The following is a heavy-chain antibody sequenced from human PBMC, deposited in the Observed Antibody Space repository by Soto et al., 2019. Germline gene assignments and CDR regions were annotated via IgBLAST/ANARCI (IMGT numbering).Heavy chain of an antibody. D-gene: IGHD6-13*01. CDR3: ARLIAAAGAEYFQH. J-gene: IGHJ1*01. V-gene: IGHV3-33*01. Sequence: QVQLVESGGGVVQPGRSLRLSCAASGFTFSSYGMQWVRQAPGKGLEWVAVIWYDGSNKYYADSVKGRFTISRDNSKNTLYLQMNSLRAEDTAVYYCARLIAAAGAEYFQHWGQGTLVTVSS. CDR2: IWYDGSNK. CDR1: GFTFSSYG.